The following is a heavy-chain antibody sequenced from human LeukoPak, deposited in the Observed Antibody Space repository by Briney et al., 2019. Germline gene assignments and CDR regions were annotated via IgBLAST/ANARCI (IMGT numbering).Heavy chain of an antibody. V-gene: IGHV1-24*01. CDR1: GYTLTELS. Sequence: ASVKVSCKVSGYTLTELSMHWVRQAPGKGLEWMGGFDPEDGETIYAQKFQGRVTMTEDTSTDTAYMELSSLRSEDTAVYYCARGARRTAGTWFDPWGQGTLVTVSS. D-gene: IGHD6-19*01. J-gene: IGHJ5*02. CDR2: FDPEDGET. CDR3: ARGARRTAGTWFDP.